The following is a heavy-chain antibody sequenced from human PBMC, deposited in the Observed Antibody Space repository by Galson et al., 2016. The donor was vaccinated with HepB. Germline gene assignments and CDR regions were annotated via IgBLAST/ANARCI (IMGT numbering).Heavy chain of an antibody. CDR3: AKDIAVAGTRSFDC. CDR2: VSWHSGHR. J-gene: IGHJ4*02. V-gene: IGHV3-9*01. Sequence: SLRLSCAASEFTLDNYAMHWVRQAPGKGLEWVSGVSWHSGHRDYADSVKGRFTISRDNAKNSLYLQMNSLRAEDTAFYYCAKDIAVAGTRSFDCWGQGTLVTVSS. CDR1: EFTLDNYA. D-gene: IGHD6-19*01.